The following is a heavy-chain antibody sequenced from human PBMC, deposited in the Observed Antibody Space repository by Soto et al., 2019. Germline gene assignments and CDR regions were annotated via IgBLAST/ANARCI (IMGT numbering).Heavy chain of an antibody. D-gene: IGHD6-13*01. CDR3: ARQQLLPYYYSLDV. CDR1: GGSISSYY. J-gene: IGHJ6*02. CDR2: IYYRGST. Sequence: ETLSLTCTVSGGSISSYYWSWIRQPPGKGLEYIGYIYYRGSTNYNPSLKSRVTMSVDTSRNLFSLKVNSVTAADTAVYYCARQQLLPYYYSLDVWGQGTTVTVSS. V-gene: IGHV4-59*01.